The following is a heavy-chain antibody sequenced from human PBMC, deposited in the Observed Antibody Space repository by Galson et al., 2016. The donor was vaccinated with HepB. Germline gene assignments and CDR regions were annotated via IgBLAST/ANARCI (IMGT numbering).Heavy chain of an antibody. CDR3: ARVRIAVAENSYFFDS. D-gene: IGHD6-19*01. J-gene: IGHJ4*02. Sequence: SETLSLTCTVSGVSLSSYYWSWIRQPPGKGLEWIGYIYYSGGSTNYNPSLKIRVTISVDTLKNQFPLKLSSVTAADTAVYFCARVRIAVAENSYFFDSWGQGTLVTVSS. CDR2: IYYSGGST. V-gene: IGHV4-59*01. CDR1: GVSLSSYY.